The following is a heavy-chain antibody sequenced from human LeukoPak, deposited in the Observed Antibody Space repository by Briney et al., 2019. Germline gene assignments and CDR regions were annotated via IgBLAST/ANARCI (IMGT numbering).Heavy chain of an antibody. J-gene: IGHJ4*02. Sequence: ASVKVSCKASGYTFTSYGISWVRQAPGQGLEWMGWISAYNGNTNYAQKLQGRVTMTTDTSTSTAYMELRSLRSDDTAVYYCARGLRPSSYWSSGISGYWGQGTLVTVSS. V-gene: IGHV1-18*01. D-gene: IGHD2-8*02. CDR2: ISAYNGNT. CDR1: GYTFTSYG. CDR3: ARGLRPSSYWSSGISGY.